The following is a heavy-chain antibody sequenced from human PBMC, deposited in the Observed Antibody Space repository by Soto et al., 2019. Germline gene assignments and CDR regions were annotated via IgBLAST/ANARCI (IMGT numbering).Heavy chain of an antibody. Sequence: SETLSLTCAVYGGSFSGYYWSWIRQSPGKGLEWIGEVNPTGSTKYNPSLKRRVTISVDTSKNQFSLNLNSVTAADTALYYCARSREQWLVDAFDIWGQGTMVTVSS. CDR2: VNPTGST. CDR3: ARSREQWLVDAFDI. D-gene: IGHD6-19*01. J-gene: IGHJ3*02. V-gene: IGHV4-34*01. CDR1: GGSFSGYY.